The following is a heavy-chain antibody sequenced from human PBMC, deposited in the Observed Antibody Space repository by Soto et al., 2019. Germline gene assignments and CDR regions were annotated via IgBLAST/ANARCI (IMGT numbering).Heavy chain of an antibody. D-gene: IGHD3-3*01. CDR1: GFTFSSYS. J-gene: IGHJ3*02. CDR3: ARDRDYFCSGYRHDAFDI. Sequence: EVQLVESGGGLVKPGGSLRLSCAASGFTFSSYSMNWVRQAPGQGLEWVSSISSSSSYIYYADSVKGRFTISRDNAKNSLYLQMNSLRAEYTAVYYCARDRDYFCSGYRHDAFDIWGQGTMVTVSS. CDR2: ISSSSSYI. V-gene: IGHV3-21*01.